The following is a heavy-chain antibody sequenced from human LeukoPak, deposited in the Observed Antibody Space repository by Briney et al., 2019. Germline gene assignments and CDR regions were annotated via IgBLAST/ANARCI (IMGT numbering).Heavy chain of an antibody. D-gene: IGHD6-13*01. CDR1: GGSISSYY. V-gene: IGHV4-59*01. Sequence: SETLSLTCTVSGGSISSYYWSWIRQPPGKGLEWIGYIYYSGSTNYNPSLKSRVTISVDTSKNQFSLKLSSVTAADTAVYYCARSGTAYYYYYMDAWGKGTTVTVSS. J-gene: IGHJ6*03. CDR3: ARSGTAYYYYYMDA. CDR2: IYYSGST.